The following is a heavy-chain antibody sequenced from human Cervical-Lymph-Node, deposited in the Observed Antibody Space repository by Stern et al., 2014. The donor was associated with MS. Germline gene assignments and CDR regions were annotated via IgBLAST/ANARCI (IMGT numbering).Heavy chain of an antibody. CDR1: GFTFSRYA. D-gene: IGHD4-17*01. CDR2: ISYDGSNK. V-gene: IGHV3-30*04. Sequence: VQLVESGGGVVRPGRSLRLSCATSGFTFSRYAVLWVRQAPGKGLEWVAAISYDGSNKFYGDSVKGRFTISRDNSKNTLFLQMNNLRPEDSGVYHCARDRLDGDYVYYYGLDVWGQGTKVTVSS. J-gene: IGHJ6*02. CDR3: ARDRLDGDYVYYYGLDV.